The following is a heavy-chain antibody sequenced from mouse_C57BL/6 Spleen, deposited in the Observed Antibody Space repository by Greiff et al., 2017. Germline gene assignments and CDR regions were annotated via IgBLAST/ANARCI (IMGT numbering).Heavy chain of an antibody. V-gene: IGHV5-6*01. Sequence: DVHLVESGGDLVKPGGSLKLSCAASGFTFSSYGMSWVRQTPDKRLEWVATISSGGSYTYYPDSVKGRFTISRDNAKNTLYLQMSSLKSEDTAMYYCARRDYYSNSTYYAMDYWGQGTSVTVSS. CDR3: ARRDYYSNSTYYAMDY. J-gene: IGHJ4*01. CDR2: ISSGGSYT. D-gene: IGHD2-5*01. CDR1: GFTFSSYG.